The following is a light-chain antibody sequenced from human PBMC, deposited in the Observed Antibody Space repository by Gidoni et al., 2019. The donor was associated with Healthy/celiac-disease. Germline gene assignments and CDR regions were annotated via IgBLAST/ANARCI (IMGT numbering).Light chain of an antibody. V-gene: IGKV1-39*01. J-gene: IGKJ2*01. Sequence: DIQMTQSPSSLSASVGDRVTITCRASQSFSSYLNWYQQKPGKGPKLLIYAASSLQRGVPSRFSRSGCGTDYTLPTSSLQHEDFATYYCQQSYSTPPHTFGQGTKLEIK. CDR2: AAS. CDR3: QQSYSTPPHT. CDR1: QSFSSY.